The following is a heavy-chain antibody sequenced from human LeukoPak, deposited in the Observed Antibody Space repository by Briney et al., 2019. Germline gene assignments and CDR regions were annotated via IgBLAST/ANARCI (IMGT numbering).Heavy chain of an antibody. CDR2: IKQDGSEK. CDR1: GFTFSSYW. CDR3: ARDGTYKVGGFDI. J-gene: IGHJ3*02. Sequence: GGSLRLSCAASGFTFSSYWMSWVRQAPGKGLEWVANIKQDGSEKYYVDSVKGRFTISRDNAKNSLYLQMNSLRAEDTALYYCARDGTYKVGGFDIWGQGTMVTVSS. D-gene: IGHD1-26*01. V-gene: IGHV3-7*01.